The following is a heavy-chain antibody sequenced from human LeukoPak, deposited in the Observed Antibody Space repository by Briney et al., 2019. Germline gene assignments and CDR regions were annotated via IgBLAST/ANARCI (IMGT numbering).Heavy chain of an antibody. Sequence: SETLSLTCTVSGGSISSYYWNWIRQPPGKGLEWIGYIYASGSTNNNPSLMSRVTISIDRSKNQFSLKVSSVTAADTAVYYCARLTTAAAAHYFDYWGQETLVTVSS. J-gene: IGHJ4*02. CDR1: GGSISSYY. CDR2: IYASGST. V-gene: IGHV4-4*09. CDR3: ARLTTAAAAHYFDY. D-gene: IGHD6-13*01.